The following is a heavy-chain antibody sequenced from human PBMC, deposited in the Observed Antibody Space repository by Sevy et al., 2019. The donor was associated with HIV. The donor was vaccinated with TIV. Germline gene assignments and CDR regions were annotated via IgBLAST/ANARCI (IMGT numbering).Heavy chain of an antibody. V-gene: IGHV1-18*01. D-gene: IGHD2-15*01. CDR3: ARIVVVAATHRLPGFDY. Sequence: GASVKVSCKASGYTFTSYGISWVRQAPGQGLEWMGWISAYNGNTNYAQKLQGRVTMTTDTSTSTAYMELRSLRSDDTAVYYCARIVVVAATHRLPGFDYWGQGTLVTVSS. J-gene: IGHJ4*02. CDR2: ISAYNGNT. CDR1: GYTFTSYG.